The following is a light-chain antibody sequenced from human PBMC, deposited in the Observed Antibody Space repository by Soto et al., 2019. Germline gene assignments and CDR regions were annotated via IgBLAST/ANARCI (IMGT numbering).Light chain of an antibody. CDR1: QSVSSSY. CDR3: QQYGGSPLYT. V-gene: IGKV3-20*01. Sequence: IVLTQSPGTLSLSPGERATLSCRASQSVSSSYLAWYQQKPGQAPRLLIYAASSRATGIPDRFRGSGSGTDFTLTISRLQPEDFAVYYCQQYGGSPLYTFGQGTKLEIK. CDR2: AAS. J-gene: IGKJ2*01.